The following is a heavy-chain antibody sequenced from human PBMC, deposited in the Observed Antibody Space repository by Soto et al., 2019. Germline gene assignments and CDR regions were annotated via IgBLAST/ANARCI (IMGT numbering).Heavy chain of an antibody. V-gene: IGHV4-31*03. CDR1: GGSITSGGYY. CDR3: ARRVFP. Sequence: QVQLQESGPGLVKPSQTLSLTCTVSGGSITSGGYYWSWIRQHPGKGLEWIGYIYYSGFTYYNPSPXSXLTISVAPSKNQFPPKLSSVTAAATAVSYCARRVFPWGQGTLVTVSS. J-gene: IGHJ5*02. CDR2: IYYSGFT.